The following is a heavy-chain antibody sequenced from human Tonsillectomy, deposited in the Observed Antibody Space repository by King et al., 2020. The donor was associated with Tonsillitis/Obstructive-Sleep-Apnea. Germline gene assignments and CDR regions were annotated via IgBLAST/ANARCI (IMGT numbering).Heavy chain of an antibody. CDR2: IIPIFGTA. Sequence: VQLVESGAEVKKPGSSVKVSCKASGGTFSSYAISGVRQAPGQGLEWMGGIIPIFGTANYAQKFQGRVTITADESTSTAYMELSSLRSEDTAVYYCAREDYVWVSYRYTAGDYWGQGTLVTVSS. V-gene: IGHV1-69*01. CDR3: AREDYVWVSYRYTAGDY. CDR1: GGTFSSYA. D-gene: IGHD3-16*02. J-gene: IGHJ4*02.